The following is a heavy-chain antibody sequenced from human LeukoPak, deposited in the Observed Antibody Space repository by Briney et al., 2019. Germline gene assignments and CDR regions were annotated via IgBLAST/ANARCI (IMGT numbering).Heavy chain of an antibody. J-gene: IGHJ6*03. Sequence: SETLSLTCTVSGGSISSYYWSWIRQPPGKGLEWIGYIYYSGSTNYNPSLKSRVTISVDTSKNQFSLKLSSVTAADTAVYYCARNYYYYYMDVWGKGTTVTVSS. CDR3: ARNYYYYYMDV. V-gene: IGHV4-59*01. CDR2: IYYSGST. CDR1: GGSISSYY.